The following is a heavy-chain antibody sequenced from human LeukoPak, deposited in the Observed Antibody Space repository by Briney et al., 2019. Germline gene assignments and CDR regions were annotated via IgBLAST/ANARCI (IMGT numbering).Heavy chain of an antibody. CDR1: GYTFSSYS. CDR3: VRLRRNSDTSGFYYYYDY. Sequence: GGSLRLSCAASGYTFSSYSINWVRQAPGKGLEWVSSISVRSNYIYYADSVRGRFSISRDDARDSLYLQMHSLRAEDTAVYYCVRLRRNSDTSGFYYYYDYWGQGTLVTVSS. CDR2: ISVRSNYI. D-gene: IGHD3-22*01. J-gene: IGHJ4*02. V-gene: IGHV3-21*01.